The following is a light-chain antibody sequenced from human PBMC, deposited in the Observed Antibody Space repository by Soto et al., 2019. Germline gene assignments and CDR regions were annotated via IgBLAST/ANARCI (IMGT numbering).Light chain of an antibody. V-gene: IGLV2-23*01. Sequence: QSALTQPASVSGSPGQSITISCTVTSSDVGSYNLVSWYRQHPGKAPKLMIYESSKRPSGLSNRFSGSKSGNTASLTISGLQAEDEADYYCCSYVGSSTLVFGGGTQLTVL. CDR3: CSYVGSSTLV. CDR2: ESS. J-gene: IGLJ3*02. CDR1: SSDVGSYNL.